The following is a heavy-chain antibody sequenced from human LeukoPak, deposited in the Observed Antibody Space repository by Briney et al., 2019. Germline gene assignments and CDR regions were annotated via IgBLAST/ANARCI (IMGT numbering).Heavy chain of an antibody. CDR2: ISQSGNTV. Sequence: GGSLRLSCAASGFTFSSYEMNWVRQAPGKGLEWVSYISQSGNTVYYADSVKGRFTISRDNAKNSLYLQMNSLRAEDTAVYYCARDDVEYTSTGYKGIFDYWGQGSLVTLSS. CDR1: GFTFSSYE. J-gene: IGHJ4*02. CDR3: ARDDVEYTSTGYKGIFDY. D-gene: IGHD6-13*01. V-gene: IGHV3-48*03.